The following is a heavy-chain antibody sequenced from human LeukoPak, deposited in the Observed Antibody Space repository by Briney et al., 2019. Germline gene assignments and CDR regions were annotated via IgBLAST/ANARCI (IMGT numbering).Heavy chain of an antibody. CDR1: GFTFDDYA. J-gene: IGHJ4*02. D-gene: IGHD3-9*01. CDR3: EYIRGGVLTGYYDY. Sequence: PGRSLRLSCAASGFTFDDYAMHWVRQAPGKGLEWLPGISWNSASIVYADSVKGRFTISTTNANNFMYLQTNCLRAEDPSMSYCEYIRGGVLTGYYDYWGQGTLVTVSS. V-gene: IGHV3-9*01. CDR2: ISWNSASI.